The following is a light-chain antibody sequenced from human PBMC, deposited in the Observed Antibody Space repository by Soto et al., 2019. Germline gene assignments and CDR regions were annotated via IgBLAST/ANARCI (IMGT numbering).Light chain of an antibody. J-gene: IGKJ1*01. Sequence: DIQMTQSPSMLSASLGERVNIACRASQSIRRWLAWYQQKPGTAPKLLIYHASTLESGVPSRFSGSGSGTEFTLTISSLQPDDIATYYCQQYNIYPWTFGQGTKVDIK. CDR3: QQYNIYPWT. CDR1: QSIRRW. V-gene: IGKV1-5*01. CDR2: HAS.